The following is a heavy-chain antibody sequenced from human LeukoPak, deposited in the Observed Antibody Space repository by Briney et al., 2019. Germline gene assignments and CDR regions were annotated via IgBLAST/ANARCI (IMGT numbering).Heavy chain of an antibody. V-gene: IGHV3-15*01. D-gene: IGHD5-12*01. CDR1: GFTFSNAW. CDR3: TTSLSGYDFLFDY. CDR2: IKSKTDGGTA. J-gene: IGHJ4*02. Sequence: GGSLRLSCAASGFTFSNAWMSWVRQAPGKGLEWVGRIKSKTDGGTADYAAPVKDRFTFSRDDSKNTLYLQMNNLQTEDTAVYYCTTSLSGYDFLFDYWGQGTLVTVSS.